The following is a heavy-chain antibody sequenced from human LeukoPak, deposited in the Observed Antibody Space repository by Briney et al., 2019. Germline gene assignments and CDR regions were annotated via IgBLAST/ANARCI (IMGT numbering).Heavy chain of an antibody. Sequence: ASVWVSCKASGYTFTGYYMHWVRQAPGQGLEWMGWINPNSGGTNYAQKFQGRVTMTRDTSISTAYMELSRLRSDDTAVYYCARDPLGVVVPAAIRGPDYWGQGTLVTVSS. J-gene: IGHJ4*02. V-gene: IGHV1-2*02. CDR3: ARDPLGVVVPAAIRGPDY. CDR1: GYTFTGYY. D-gene: IGHD2-2*02. CDR2: INPNSGGT.